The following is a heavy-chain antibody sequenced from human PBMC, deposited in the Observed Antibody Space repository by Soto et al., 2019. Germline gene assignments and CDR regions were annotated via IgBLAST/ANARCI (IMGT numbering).Heavy chain of an antibody. D-gene: IGHD4-17*01. Sequence: PGGSLRLSCAASGFTFSSYAISWVRQAPGKGLEWVSAISGSGGSTYYADSVKGRFTISRDNSKNTLYLQMNSLRAEDTAVYYCAKDPPIDYGGNSVDWFDPWGQGTLVTVSS. CDR3: AKDPPIDYGGNSVDWFDP. J-gene: IGHJ5*02. CDR2: ISGSGGST. CDR1: GFTFSSYA. V-gene: IGHV3-23*01.